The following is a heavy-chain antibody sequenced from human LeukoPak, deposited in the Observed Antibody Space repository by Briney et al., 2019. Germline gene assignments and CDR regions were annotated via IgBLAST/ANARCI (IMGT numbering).Heavy chain of an antibody. D-gene: IGHD3-10*01. V-gene: IGHV3-15*01. CDR3: TTDLGTYYHGSQRLIPIDY. CDR2: IKSKTDGETT. CDR1: GFTFTNAW. Sequence: GGSLRLSCVDSGFTFTNAWMSWVRQAPGKGLEWIGRIKSKTDGETTNYAEPVRGRFTTSRDDSKSAVYLQMNSLEIEDTAVYYCTTDLGTYYHGSQRLIPIDYWGQGTLVTVSS. J-gene: IGHJ4*02.